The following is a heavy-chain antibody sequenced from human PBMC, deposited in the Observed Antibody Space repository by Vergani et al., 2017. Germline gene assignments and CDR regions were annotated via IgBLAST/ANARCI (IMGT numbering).Heavy chain of an antibody. V-gene: IGHV3-30*02. J-gene: IGHJ4*02. Sequence: QVQLVESGGGVVQPGGSLRLSCAASGFTFSSYGMHWVRQAPGKGLEWVAFIRYDGSNKYYADSVKGRFTISRDNSKNTLYLQMNSLGAEDTAVYYCRGVAGTGRDYWGQGTLVTVSS. CDR3: RGVAGTGRDY. D-gene: IGHD6-19*01. CDR2: IRYDGSNK. CDR1: GFTFSSYG.